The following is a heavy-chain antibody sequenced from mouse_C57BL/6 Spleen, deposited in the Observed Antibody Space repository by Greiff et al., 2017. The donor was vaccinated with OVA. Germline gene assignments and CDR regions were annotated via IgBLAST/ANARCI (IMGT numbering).Heavy chain of an antibody. V-gene: IGHV5-17*01. Sequence: EVQGVESGGGLVKPGGSLTLSCAASGFSFSDYGLHWVRQAPEKGLAWVAYISSGSSTIYYADTVKGRFTISRDNAKNTLFLKMTSRRSEDTAMDYCARNDYEYDGGLAYWGQGTLVTVSA. CDR3: ARNDYEYDGGLAY. D-gene: IGHD2-4*01. J-gene: IGHJ3*01. CDR1: GFSFSDYG. CDR2: ISSGSSTI.